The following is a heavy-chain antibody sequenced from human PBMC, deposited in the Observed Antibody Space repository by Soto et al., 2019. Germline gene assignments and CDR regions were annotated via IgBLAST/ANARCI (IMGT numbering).Heavy chain of an antibody. CDR3: ARGISVTATTPYFDF. CDR1: GGSISSGGNS. J-gene: IGHJ4*02. D-gene: IGHD2-21*02. CDR2: ISHTGTT. Sequence: PSETLSLTCTVSGGSISSGGNSWSWIRQPPGKGLEWIAYISHTGTTDYNPSLQSRVTASVDRPKNQFSLKLSSVTAADTAVYFCARGISVTATTPYFDFWGQGAQVTVSS. V-gene: IGHV4-30-2*01.